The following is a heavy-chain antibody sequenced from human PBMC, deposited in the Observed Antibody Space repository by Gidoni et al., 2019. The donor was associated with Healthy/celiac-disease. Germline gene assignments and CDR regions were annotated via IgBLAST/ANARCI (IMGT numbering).Heavy chain of an antibody. D-gene: IGHD4-17*01. CDR2: IIPILGIA. Sequence: QVQLVQSGAEVKKPGSSVKVSCKASGGTFSSYTISWVRQAPGQGLEWMGRIIPILGIANYAQKFQGRVTITADKSTSTAYMELSSLRSEDTAVYYCRAGYGDYVGLNWFDPWGQGTLVTVSS. CDR3: RAGYGDYVGLNWFDP. J-gene: IGHJ5*02. CDR1: GGTFSSYT. V-gene: IGHV1-69*02.